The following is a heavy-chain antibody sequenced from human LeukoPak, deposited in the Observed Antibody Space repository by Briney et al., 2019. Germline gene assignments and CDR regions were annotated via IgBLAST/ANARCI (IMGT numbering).Heavy chain of an antibody. J-gene: IGHJ3*02. CDR2: IYHSGST. CDR3: ARHTQLTYYYDSSGYIYHDAFDI. V-gene: IGHV4-38-2*02. D-gene: IGHD3-22*01. CDR1: GYSISSGYY. Sequence: SETLSLTCTVSGYSISSGYYWGWIRQPPGKGLEWIGSIYHSGSTYYNPSLKSRVTISVDTSKNQFSLKLSSVTAADTAVYHCARHTQLTYYYDSSGYIYHDAFDIWGQGTMVTVSP.